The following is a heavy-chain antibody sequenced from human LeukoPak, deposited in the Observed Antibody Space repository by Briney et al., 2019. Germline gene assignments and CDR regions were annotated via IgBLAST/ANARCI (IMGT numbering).Heavy chain of an antibody. D-gene: IGHD5-24*01. J-gene: IGHJ4*02. CDR3: ARGETGRWLQYGYYFDY. V-gene: IGHV1-69*13. CDR1: GGTFSSYA. Sequence: ASVKVSCKASGGTFSSYAISWVRQAPGQGLEWMGGIIPIFGTANYAQKFQGRVTITADESTSTAYMELSSLRSEDTAVYYCARGETGRWLQYGYYFDYWGQGTLVTVSS. CDR2: IIPIFGTA.